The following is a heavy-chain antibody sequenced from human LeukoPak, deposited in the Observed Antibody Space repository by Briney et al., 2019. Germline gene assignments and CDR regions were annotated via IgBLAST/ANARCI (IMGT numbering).Heavy chain of an antibody. J-gene: IGHJ4*02. Sequence: GGSLRLSCAASGFTFSSYSMNWVRQAPGKGLEWVSSISRSSNYICSANSVTGRITIARDNANTSMYLQIMRLRAEDTAVYYWARVSPLEGGARFDYWGQGTLVTVSS. CDR1: GFTFSSYS. CDR2: ISRSSNYI. V-gene: IGHV3-21*01. CDR3: ARVSPLEGGARFDY. D-gene: IGHD1-1*01.